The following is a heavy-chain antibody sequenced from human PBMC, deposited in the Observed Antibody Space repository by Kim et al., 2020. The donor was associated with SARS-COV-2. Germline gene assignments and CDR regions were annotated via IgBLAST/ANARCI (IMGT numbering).Heavy chain of an antibody. CDR1: GFTFSSYA. CDR3: AIAATGSYYYGMDV. V-gene: IGHV3-30*04. D-gene: IGHD2-15*01. Sequence: GGSLRLSCAASGFTFSSYAMHWVRQAPGKGLEWVAVISYDGSNKYYADSVKGRFTISRDNSKNTLYLQMNSLRAEDTAVYYCAIAATGSYYYGMDVWGQGTTVTVSS. CDR2: ISYDGSNK. J-gene: IGHJ6*02.